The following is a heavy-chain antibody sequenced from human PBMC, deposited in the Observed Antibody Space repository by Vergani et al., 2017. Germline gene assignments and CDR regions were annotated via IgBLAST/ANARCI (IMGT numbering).Heavy chain of an antibody. V-gene: IGHV3-53*01. J-gene: IGHJ2*01. D-gene: IGHD4-23*01. Sequence: EVQLVESGGGLIQPGGSLRLSCAASGFTVSSNYMSWVRQAPGKGLEWVSVIYSGGSTYYADSVKGRFTISRDNSKNTLYLQMNSLRAEDTAVYYCARDKGETTVITRSHWYFDLWGRGTLVTVSS. CDR3: ARDKGETTVITRSHWYFDL. CDR2: IYSGGST. CDR1: GFTVSSNY.